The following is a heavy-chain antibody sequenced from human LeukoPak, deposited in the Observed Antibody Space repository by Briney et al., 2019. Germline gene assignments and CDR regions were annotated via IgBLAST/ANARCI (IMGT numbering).Heavy chain of an antibody. CDR3: ARGLSDLWKVDTAMVDDY. Sequence: PSETLSLTCAVYGGSFSGYYWSWIRQPPGKGLEWIGVINHSGSTNYNPSLKSRVTISVDTSKNQFSLKLSSVTAADTAVYYCARGLSDLWKVDTAMVDDYWGQGTLVTVSS. V-gene: IGHV4-34*01. D-gene: IGHD5-18*01. CDR1: GGSFSGYY. J-gene: IGHJ4*02. CDR2: INHSGST.